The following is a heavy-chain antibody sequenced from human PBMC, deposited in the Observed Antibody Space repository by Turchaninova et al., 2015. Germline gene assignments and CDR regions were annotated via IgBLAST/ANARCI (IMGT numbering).Heavy chain of an antibody. Sequence: QVQLQESGPGLVKPAQTLSPTCPVAGGALSRGNYYWSWIRQPPGKGLGWIGYIYDSGNAYYNPSLTSRVTMSVDTSKSQFSLRLTSVSAADTGVYYCARGAGDYDVVTGFYLYDYYYYLDVWGKGTTVTVSS. CDR3: ARGAGDYDVVTGFYLYDYYYYLDV. J-gene: IGHJ6*03. CDR2: IYDSGNA. D-gene: IGHD3-9*01. CDR1: GGALSRGNYY. V-gene: IGHV4-30-4*08.